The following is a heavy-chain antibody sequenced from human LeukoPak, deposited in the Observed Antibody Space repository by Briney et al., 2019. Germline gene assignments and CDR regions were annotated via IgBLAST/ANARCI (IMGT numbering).Heavy chain of an antibody. Sequence: PGGSLRLSCAASGFTFSSYAMSWVRQAPGKGLEWVSAISGSGGSTYYADSVKGRFTISRDNSKNTLYLQMNSLRAEDTAVYYCAKCHDSFGYYFRGDSWGQGTLVTVYS. CDR2: ISGSGGST. V-gene: IGHV3-23*01. J-gene: IGHJ4*02. CDR1: GFTFSSYA. CDR3: AKCHDSFGYYFRGDS. D-gene: IGHD3-22*01.